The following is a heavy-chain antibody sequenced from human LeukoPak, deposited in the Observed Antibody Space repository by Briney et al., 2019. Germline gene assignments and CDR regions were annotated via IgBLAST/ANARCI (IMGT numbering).Heavy chain of an antibody. J-gene: IGHJ4*02. CDR2: ISSSSSYI. D-gene: IGHD3-22*01. CDR3: ARDRYYYDSSGYSLDY. V-gene: IGHV3-21*01. Sequence: GGSLRLSCAASGFTFSSYSMNWVRQAPGKGLEWVSSISSSSSYIYYADSVKGRFTISRDNAKNSLYLQMNSLRAEDTAVYYCARDRYYYDSSGYSLDYWGQGTLVTVPS. CDR1: GFTFSSYS.